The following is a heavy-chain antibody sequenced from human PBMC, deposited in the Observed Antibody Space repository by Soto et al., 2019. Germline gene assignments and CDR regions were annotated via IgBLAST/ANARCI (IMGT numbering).Heavy chain of an antibody. CDR3: AKRIMSTIGHFDS. CDR2: ISGIGHST. Sequence: VGSLRLSCAASGFTFSSYAMGWVRQAPGKGLEWVSSISGIGHSTYYADSVKGRFTISRDNPKNTLHLQMNSLRAEDTAVYYCAKRIMSTIGHFDSWGQGTLVTVSS. D-gene: IGHD1-1*01. CDR1: GFTFSSYA. J-gene: IGHJ4*02. V-gene: IGHV3-23*01.